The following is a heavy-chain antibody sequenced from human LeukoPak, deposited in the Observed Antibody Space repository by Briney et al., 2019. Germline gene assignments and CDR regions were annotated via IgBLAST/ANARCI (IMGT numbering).Heavy chain of an antibody. D-gene: IGHD3-22*01. CDR1: GFTFSDYY. CDR2: ISSSGSTI. Sequence: GGSLRLSCAASGFTFSDYYMSWIRQAPGKGLEWVSYISSSGSTIYYADSVKGRFTISRDNAKNSLYLQMNSLRAEDTAVYYCARDYYDSSGSWFDPWGQGTLVTVSS. V-gene: IGHV3-11*01. CDR3: ARDYYDSSGSWFDP. J-gene: IGHJ5*02.